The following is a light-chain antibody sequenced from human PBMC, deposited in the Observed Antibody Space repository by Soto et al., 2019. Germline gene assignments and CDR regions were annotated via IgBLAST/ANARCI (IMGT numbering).Light chain of an antibody. CDR1: SSDVGAYTY. CDR2: GVT. CDR3: SSYAGSNNDV. Sequence: QSALTQPPSASGSPGQSVTISCTGTSSDVGAYTYVSWHQQHPGKAPKLMIYGVTERPSGVPDRFSGSKSGNTASLTVSGLQTEDEAYYYCSSYAGSNNDVFGTGTKGTVL. J-gene: IGLJ1*01. V-gene: IGLV2-8*01.